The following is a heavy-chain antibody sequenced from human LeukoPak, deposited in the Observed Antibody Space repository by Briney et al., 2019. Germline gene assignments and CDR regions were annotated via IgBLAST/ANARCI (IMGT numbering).Heavy chain of an antibody. V-gene: IGHV1-18*01. Sequence: ASVKVSCKASGYTFINYGISWVRQAPGQGLEWMGWISTYNGNTNYAQKLQGRVTMTTDTSTSTAYMELRSLRSDETAVYYCARAYYDSSAFDYWGQGTLVTVSS. D-gene: IGHD3-22*01. CDR3: ARAYYDSSAFDY. CDR2: ISTYNGNT. CDR1: GYTFINYG. J-gene: IGHJ4*02.